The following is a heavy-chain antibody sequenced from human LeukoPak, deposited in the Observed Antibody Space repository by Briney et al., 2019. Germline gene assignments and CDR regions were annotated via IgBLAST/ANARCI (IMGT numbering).Heavy chain of an antibody. Sequence: SETLSLPRTVSVGSISSYYSSWIPHPAGKGLECIGHIYTSGSTNYSPSLKSRVTMSVDTSKNQFSLKLSSVTAADTAVYYCARDRGVAVAGPNWFDPWGQGTLVTVSS. CDR1: VGSISSYY. CDR2: IYTSGST. D-gene: IGHD6-19*01. CDR3: ARDRGVAVAGPNWFDP. V-gene: IGHV4-4*07. J-gene: IGHJ5*02.